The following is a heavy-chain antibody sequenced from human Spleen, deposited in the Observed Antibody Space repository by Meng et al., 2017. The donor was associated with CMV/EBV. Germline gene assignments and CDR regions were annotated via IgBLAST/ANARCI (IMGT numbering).Heavy chain of an antibody. J-gene: IGHJ4*02. Sequence: CKTSGYNFDILGITWVRQVPGQGLEWVGWVSAENGDTDYGQKFQGRVIVTADTFTDTAYMEMRSLRSDDSGMYYCARAGAAVTTHFDFWGQGTLVTVSS. CDR1: GYNFDILG. CDR3: ARAGAAVTTHFDF. V-gene: IGHV1-18*01. CDR2: VSAENGDT. D-gene: IGHD4-17*01.